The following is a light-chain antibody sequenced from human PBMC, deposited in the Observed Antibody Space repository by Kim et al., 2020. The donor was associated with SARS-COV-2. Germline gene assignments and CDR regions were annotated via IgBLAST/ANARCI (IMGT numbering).Light chain of an antibody. V-gene: IGKV1-8*01. J-gene: IGKJ1*01. CDR2: GAS. CDR3: QQYDNYPWT. Sequence: AIRMTQSPSSFSASRGDRVTITCRASQGISSSLAWYQQKPGKGPNLLIYGASTLQSGVPSRFSGSGSGTDFTLTISSLQSEDFATYYCQQYDNYPWTFGQGTKVDIK. CDR1: QGISSS.